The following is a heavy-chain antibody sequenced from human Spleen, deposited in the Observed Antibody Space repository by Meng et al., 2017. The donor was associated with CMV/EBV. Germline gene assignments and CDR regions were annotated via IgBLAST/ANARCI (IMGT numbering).Heavy chain of an antibody. D-gene: IGHD6-6*01. CDR1: GCTFTDYY. CDR2: INPNSDDT. J-gene: IGHJ3*02. CDR3: TRGWYSSSSGHDAFEI. Sequence: ASVKVSCKASGCTFTDYYIHWVRQAPGQGLEWMGWINPNSDDTNYTPKFQGRVTMTRDTSISTAYMELSRLRSDDTAVYYCTRGWYSSSSGHDAFEIWGQGTMVTVSS. V-gene: IGHV1-2*02.